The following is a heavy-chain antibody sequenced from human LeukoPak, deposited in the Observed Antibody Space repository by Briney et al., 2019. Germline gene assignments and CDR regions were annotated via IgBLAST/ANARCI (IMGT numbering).Heavy chain of an antibody. CDR2: ISSSSSYI. J-gene: IGHJ3*02. CDR1: GFTFSSYS. D-gene: IGHD2-8*01. CDR3: ARACTNGVRARGPDAFDI. Sequence: PGGSLRLSCAASGFTFSSYSMNWVRQAPGKGLEWVSSISSSSSYIYYADSVKGRFTISRDNAKNSLYLQMNSLRAEDTAVYYCARACTNGVRARGPDAFDIWGQGTMVTVSS. V-gene: IGHV3-21*01.